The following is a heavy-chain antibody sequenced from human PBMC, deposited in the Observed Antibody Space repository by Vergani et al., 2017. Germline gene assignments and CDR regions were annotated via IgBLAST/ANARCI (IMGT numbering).Heavy chain of an antibody. V-gene: IGHV4-59*01. CDR3: ARESGSYYYDSSGYYTDDAVDI. CDR1: GGSISSYY. CDR2: IYYSGST. D-gene: IGHD3-22*01. J-gene: IGHJ3*02. Sequence: QVQLQESGPGLVKPSETLSLTCTVSGGSISSYYWSWIRQPPGKGLEWIGYIYYSGSTNYNPSLKSRVTISVDTSKNQFSLKLSSVTAADTAVYYCARESGSYYYDSSGYYTDDAVDIWGQGTMVTVSS.